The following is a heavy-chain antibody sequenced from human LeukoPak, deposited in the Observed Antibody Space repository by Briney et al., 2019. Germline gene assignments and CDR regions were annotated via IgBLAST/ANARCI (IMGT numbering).Heavy chain of an antibody. Sequence: ASVKVSFKSSVGTFSSYAISWMRQPPGQGREWVGMIIHIFGTANNAHKFQGRVTITTDESTSTAYKELSSLRTEDTAVDYCAREEDCSGGSCRENYYYMDVWGKGTTVTVSS. CDR1: VGTFSSYA. V-gene: IGHV1-69*05. CDR2: IIHIFGTA. J-gene: IGHJ6*03. CDR3: AREEDCSGGSCRENYYYMDV. D-gene: IGHD2-15*01.